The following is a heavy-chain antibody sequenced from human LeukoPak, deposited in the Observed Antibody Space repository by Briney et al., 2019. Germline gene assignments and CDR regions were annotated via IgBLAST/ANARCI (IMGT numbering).Heavy chain of an antibody. J-gene: IGHJ5*02. D-gene: IGHD5-18*01. CDR3: ARRGYSYGYVGSNWFDP. CDR2: INHSRNT. CDR1: GGSFSGYY. V-gene: IGHV4-34*01. Sequence: PSETLSLTCAVYGGSFSGYYWSWIRQPPGKGLEWIGEINHSRNTNHSPSLKSRVTISLDTSKNQFSLKLSSVTAADTAVYYCARRGYSYGYVGSNWFDPWGQGTLVTVSS.